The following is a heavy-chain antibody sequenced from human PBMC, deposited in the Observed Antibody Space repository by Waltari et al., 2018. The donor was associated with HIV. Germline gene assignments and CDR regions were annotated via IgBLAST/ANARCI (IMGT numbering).Heavy chain of an antibody. V-gene: IGHV4-61*02. D-gene: IGHD1-26*01. CDR2: IYTSGST. J-gene: IGHJ5*02. CDR3: ARGATKHGGGWFDP. Sequence: QVQLQESGPGLVKPSQTLSLTCTVSGGAISSGSYYWSWIRQPAGKGLEWIGRIYTSGSTNYNPSLKSRVTISVDTSKNQFSLKLSSVTAADTAVYYCARGATKHGGGWFDPWGQGTLVTVSS. CDR1: GGAISSGSYY.